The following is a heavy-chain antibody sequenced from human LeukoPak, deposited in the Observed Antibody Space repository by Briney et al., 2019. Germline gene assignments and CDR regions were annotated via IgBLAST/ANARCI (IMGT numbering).Heavy chain of an antibody. J-gene: IGHJ4*02. Sequence: GGSLRLSCAASGFTLSNSWMHWVRQAPGKGLVWVSRIDPDGNTDYADSVKGRFTISRDNAKNTLYLLMNSLRAEDTAVYRCARDVRGPHDFWGQGTMLTVSP. CDR1: GFTLSNSW. CDR2: IDPDGNT. CDR3: ARDVRGPHDF. V-gene: IGHV3-74*01. D-gene: IGHD2/OR15-2a*01.